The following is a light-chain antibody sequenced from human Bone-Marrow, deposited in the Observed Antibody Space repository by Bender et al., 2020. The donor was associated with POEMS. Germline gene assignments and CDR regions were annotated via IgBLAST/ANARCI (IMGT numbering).Light chain of an antibody. CDR2: EVT. J-gene: IGLJ2*01. V-gene: IGLV2-11*01. Sequence: QSALTQPRSVSGSPGQSVTISCTGTNSDIGGYNSVSWYQHHPGKAPKVILFEVTQRPSGVPDRFSGSKSGNTASLTISGLRADDEADYYCSSYTSSSTLGVFGGGTKLTVL. CDR1: NSDIGGYNS. CDR3: SSYTSSSTLGV.